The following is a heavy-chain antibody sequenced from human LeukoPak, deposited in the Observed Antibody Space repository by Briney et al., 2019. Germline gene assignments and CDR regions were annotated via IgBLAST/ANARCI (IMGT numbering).Heavy chain of an antibody. CDR2: IYYSGSI. V-gene: IGHV4-28*05. D-gene: IGHD6-13*01. J-gene: IGHJ6*03. CDR1: GYSISSSNW. Sequence: SDTLSLTCAVSGYSISSSNWWGWIWQPPGKGLEWIGYIYYSGSIYYNPSLKSRVTMSVDTSKNQFSLKLSSVTAVDTAVYYCAGMVPDYYYYYMDVWGKGTTVTVSS. CDR3: AGMVPDYYYYYMDV.